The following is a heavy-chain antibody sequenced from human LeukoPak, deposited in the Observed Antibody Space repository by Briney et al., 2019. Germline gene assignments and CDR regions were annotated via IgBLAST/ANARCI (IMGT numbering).Heavy chain of an antibody. CDR2: IYYSGST. J-gene: IGHJ4*02. CDR1: GGSISSSSYY. CDR3: ARAGHGYSAYSSSWTIDY. Sequence: SETLSLTCTVSGGSISSSSYYWGWIRQPPGKGLEWIGCIYYSGSTYYNPSLKSRVTMSVDTSKNQFSLKLSSVTAADTAVYYCARAGHGYSAYSSSWTIDYWGQGTLVTVSS. V-gene: IGHV4-39*07. D-gene: IGHD6-13*01.